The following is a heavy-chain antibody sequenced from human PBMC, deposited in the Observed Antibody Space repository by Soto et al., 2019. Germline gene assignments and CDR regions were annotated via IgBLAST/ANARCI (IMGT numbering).Heavy chain of an antibody. J-gene: IGHJ4*02. D-gene: IGHD2-8*01. CDR3: ARGGVY. V-gene: IGHV3-48*03. CDR2: ISGTGFTT. Sequence: GTLRLPGSASGFNFSNYDMNWVRQAPGGGLEWIAFISGTGFTTYYADSAWPRFTISRDNSQSALFLQMDSPTVDDSGIYFCARGGVYWGQGVQVTVYS. CDR1: GFNFSNYD.